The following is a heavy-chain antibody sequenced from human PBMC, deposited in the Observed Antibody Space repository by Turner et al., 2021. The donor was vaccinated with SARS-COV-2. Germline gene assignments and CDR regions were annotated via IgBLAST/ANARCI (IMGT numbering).Heavy chain of an antibody. CDR2: ISYDGSNK. CDR3: AKAHGSGSYYNPFDY. Sequence: QVQLVESGGGVVQPGRSLRLSCAASGFTFSSYVMHWVRQAPGKGLEWVAVISYDGSNKYYADSVKGRFTISRDNSKNTLYMQMNNLRAEDTAVYYCAKAHGSGSYYNPFDYWGQGTLVTVSS. J-gene: IGHJ4*02. D-gene: IGHD3-10*01. CDR1: GFTFSSYV. V-gene: IGHV3-30*18.